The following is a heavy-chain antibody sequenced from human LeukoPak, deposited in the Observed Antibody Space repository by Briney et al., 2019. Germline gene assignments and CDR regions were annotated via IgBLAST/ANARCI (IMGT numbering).Heavy chain of an antibody. CDR1: GFAFSSYA. J-gene: IGHJ4*02. CDR3: ARGGGYDYFDY. Sequence: GGSLRLSCAASGFAFSSYAMSWVRQAPGKGLEWVSVISGGGDTYYADSVKGRFTISRDNSKNTLYLQMNSLRAEDTAVYYCARGGGYDYFDYWGQGTLVTVSS. V-gene: IGHV3-23*01. D-gene: IGHD5-12*01. CDR2: ISGGGDT.